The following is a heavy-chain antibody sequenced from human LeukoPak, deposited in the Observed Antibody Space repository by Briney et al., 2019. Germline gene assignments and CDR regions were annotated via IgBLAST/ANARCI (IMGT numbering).Heavy chain of an antibody. CDR1: GYTFTSYY. CDR3: ARDRRDDYGDYVAFDYYYYMDV. D-gene: IGHD4-17*01. V-gene: IGHV1-46*01. CDR2: INPSGGST. J-gene: IGHJ6*03. Sequence: GASVKVSCKASGYTFTSYYMHWVRQAPGQGLEWMGIINPSGGSTSYAQKFQGRVTMTRDTSTSTVYMELSSLRSEDTAVYYCARDRRDDYGDYVAFDYYYYMDVWGKGTTVTVSS.